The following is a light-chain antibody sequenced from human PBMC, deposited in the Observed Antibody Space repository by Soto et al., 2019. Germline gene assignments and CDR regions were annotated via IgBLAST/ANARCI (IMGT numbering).Light chain of an antibody. CDR3: QQYGSSSWT. CDR2: GAS. CDR1: QSVSSSY. V-gene: IGKV3-20*01. J-gene: IGKJ1*01. Sequence: EIVLTQSPGTLSLSPGERATLSCRASQSVSSSYLAWYQQKPGQAPRLLIYGASSRATGIPERFSGSGSGTDFTINIRRLVPEDFAVYYWQQYGSSSWTFGQGTKVDIK.